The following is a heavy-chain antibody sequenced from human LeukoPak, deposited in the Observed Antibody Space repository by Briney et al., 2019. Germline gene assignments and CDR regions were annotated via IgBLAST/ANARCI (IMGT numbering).Heavy chain of an antibody. CDR3: AKDRSSSWSRFFDY. D-gene: IGHD6-13*01. Sequence: GASVKVSCKASGYTFTSYGISRVRQAPGQGLEWMGWISAYNGNTNYAQKLQGRVTMTTDTSTSTAYMELRSLRAEDTAVYYCAKDRSSSWSRFFDYWGQGTLVTVSS. CDR2: ISAYNGNT. V-gene: IGHV1-18*01. CDR1: GYTFTSYG. J-gene: IGHJ4*02.